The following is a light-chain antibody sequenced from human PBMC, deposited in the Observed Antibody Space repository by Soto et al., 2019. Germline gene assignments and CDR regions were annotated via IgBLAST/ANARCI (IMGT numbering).Light chain of an antibody. J-gene: IGLJ1*01. CDR2: EVS. CDR3: SSYTTSSTLGYV. CDR1: SSDVGGYNY. V-gene: IGLV2-14*01. Sequence: QSALTQPASVSGSPGQSITISCTGTSSDVGGYNYVSWYQHHPGKAPKVMIYEVSNRPSGVSNRFSGSKSGNTASLTISGLQAEDEADYYCSSYTTSSTLGYVFGTGTKLTVL.